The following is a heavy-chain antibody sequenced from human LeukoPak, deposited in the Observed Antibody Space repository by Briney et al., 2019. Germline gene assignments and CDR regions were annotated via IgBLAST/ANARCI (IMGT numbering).Heavy chain of an antibody. V-gene: IGHV3-9*01. CDR1: GFTFDDYA. CDR3: AKDVGYSSSWYVLGY. D-gene: IGHD6-13*01. J-gene: IGHJ4*02. CDR2: ISWNSGSI. Sequence: PGGSLRLSCAASGFTFDDYAMHWVRQAPGKGLEWVSGISWNSGSIGYADSVKGRFTISRDNAKNSLYLQMNSLRAEDTALYYCAKDVGYSSSWYVLGYWGQGTLVTVSS.